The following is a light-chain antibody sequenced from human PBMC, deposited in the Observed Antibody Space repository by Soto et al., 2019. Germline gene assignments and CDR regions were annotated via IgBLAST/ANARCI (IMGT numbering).Light chain of an antibody. J-gene: IGLJ2*01. V-gene: IGLV1-44*01. CDR3: AAWDDSLNGVV. CDR1: SSNIGSNT. Sequence: QSVLTQPPSASGTPGQRVTISCSGSSSNIGSNTVNWYQQLPGTAPKLLIYSNNQRPSGDPDRFSGSKSGTSASRAISGLQSEDEADYYCAAWDDSLNGVVFGEGTKLTVL. CDR2: SNN.